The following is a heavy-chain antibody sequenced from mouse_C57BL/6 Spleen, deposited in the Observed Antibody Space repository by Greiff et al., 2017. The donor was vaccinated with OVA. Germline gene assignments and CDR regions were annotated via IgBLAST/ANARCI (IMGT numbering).Heavy chain of an antibody. D-gene: IGHD2-3*01. V-gene: IGHV1-85*01. CDR3: ARGGTYDGYYPAWFAY. Sequence: QVQLKESGPELAKPGASVKLSCKASGYTFTIYDINWVKQRPGQGLEWIGWIYPRDGSTKYNEKFKGKATLTVDTSSSTAYMELHSLTSEDSAVYFCARGGTYDGYYPAWFAYWGQGTLVTVSA. CDR2: IYPRDGST. J-gene: IGHJ3*01. CDR1: GYTFTIYD.